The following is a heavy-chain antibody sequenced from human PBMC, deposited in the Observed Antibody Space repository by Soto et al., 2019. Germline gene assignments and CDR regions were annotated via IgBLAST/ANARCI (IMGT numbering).Heavy chain of an antibody. D-gene: IGHD6-19*01. J-gene: IGHJ2*01. V-gene: IGHV1-69*02. Sequence: SVKVSCKASGGTFSSYTISWVRQAPGQGLEWMGRIIPILGIANYAQKFQGRVTITADKSTSTAYMELSSLRSEDTAVYYCARSMSGYSSGWSRYFDLWGRGTQVTVSS. CDR1: GGTFSSYT. CDR2: IIPILGIA. CDR3: ARSMSGYSSGWSRYFDL.